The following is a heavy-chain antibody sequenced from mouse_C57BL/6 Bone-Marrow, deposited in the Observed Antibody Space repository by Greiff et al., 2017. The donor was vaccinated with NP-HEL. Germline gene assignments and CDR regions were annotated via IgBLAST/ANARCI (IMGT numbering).Heavy chain of an antibody. CDR1: GYTFTDYY. CDR3: ARPYYYGSSYSYFDY. D-gene: IGHD1-1*01. J-gene: IGHJ2*01. V-gene: IGHV1-26*01. CDR2: INPNNGGT. Sequence: EVQLQQSGPELVKPGASVKISCKASGYTFTDYYMNWVKQSHGKSLEWIGDINPNNGGTSYNQKFKGKATLTVDKSSSTAYMELRSLTSEDSAVYYCARPYYYGSSYSYFDYWGQGTTLTVSS.